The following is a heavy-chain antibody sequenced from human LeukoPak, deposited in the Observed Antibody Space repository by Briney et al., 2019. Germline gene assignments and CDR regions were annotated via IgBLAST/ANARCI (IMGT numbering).Heavy chain of an antibody. Sequence: ASVKVSCKVSGYTLTELSMHWVRQAPGKGLEWMGGFDPEDGETIYAQKFQGRVTMTEDTSTDTAYMELSSLRSEDTAVYYCATAPSVVPAAPWWGQGTLVTVSS. V-gene: IGHV1-24*01. CDR3: ATAPSVVPAAPW. CDR2: FDPEDGET. CDR1: GYTLTELS. J-gene: IGHJ4*02. D-gene: IGHD2-2*01.